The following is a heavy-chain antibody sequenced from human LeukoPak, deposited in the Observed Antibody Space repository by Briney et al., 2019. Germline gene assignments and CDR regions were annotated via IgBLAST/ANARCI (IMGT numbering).Heavy chain of an antibody. V-gene: IGHV3-23*01. CDR3: AKDLRRDGVDNFDR. Sequence: GGSLRLSCAAYVFNFTAYIMNWVRQPAGKGLQWVANMLASVSPTYYADSGKGRFIISRDNSKNTVYLQMNSLRVEDTAIYYCAKDLRRDGVDNFDRWGQGILVTVSS. J-gene: IGHJ4*02. D-gene: IGHD2-8*01. CDR2: MLASVSPT. CDR1: VFNFTAYI.